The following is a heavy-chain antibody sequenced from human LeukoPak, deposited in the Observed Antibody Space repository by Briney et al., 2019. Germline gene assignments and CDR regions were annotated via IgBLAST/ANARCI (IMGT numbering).Heavy chain of an antibody. CDR3: ARVSWFGELTPYFDY. V-gene: IGHV4-30-2*01. J-gene: IGHJ4*02. Sequence: ESSQTLSLTCAVSGRSISSGDYSWGWLRQPPGKGLEWIGYIYHSGNTYYNPSLKSRVTISVDRSKNQFSLKLSSVTAADTAVYYCARVSWFGELTPYFDYWGQGTLVTVSS. D-gene: IGHD3-10*01. CDR2: IYHSGNT. CDR1: GRSISSGDYS.